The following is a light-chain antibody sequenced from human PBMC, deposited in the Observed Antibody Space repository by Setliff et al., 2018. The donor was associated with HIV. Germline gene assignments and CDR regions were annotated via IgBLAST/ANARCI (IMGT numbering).Light chain of an antibody. CDR3: QSYYSSLSGTYV. V-gene: IGLV1-40*01. J-gene: IGLJ1*01. CDR1: SSNIGAGYD. CDR2: GNS. Sequence: QSVLTQPPSVSGAPGQRVTISCTGSSSNIGAGYDVHWHQQLPGTAPKLLIYGNSNRPSGVPDRFSGSKSGTSAWSPVMAREADYYCQSYYSSLSGTYVFGIGTKVTVL.